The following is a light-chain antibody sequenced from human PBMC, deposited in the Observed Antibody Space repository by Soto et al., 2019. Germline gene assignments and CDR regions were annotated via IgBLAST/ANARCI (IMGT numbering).Light chain of an antibody. V-gene: IGKV1-39*01. J-gene: IGKJ4*01. CDR1: QNINNY. CDR3: QQTYSLPLT. CDR2: TAA. Sequence: DIQMNQSPSSLSASVGDRVTITCRASQNINNYLTWYQQKPRKAPKILIYTAASLQSGVPSRFNGSGSGTDFTLTINSLQTEDLATYYCQQTYSLPLTFGGGTKVEIK.